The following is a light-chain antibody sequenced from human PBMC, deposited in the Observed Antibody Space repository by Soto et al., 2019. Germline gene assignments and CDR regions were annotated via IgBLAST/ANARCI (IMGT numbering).Light chain of an antibody. CDR1: QSISSSY. Sequence: EIVLTQSPGTLSLSPGERATLSCRASQSISSSYLAWYQQKPGQAPRLLIYGASSRATGIPDRFSGSGSGTDFTLTISRLEPEDFAVYYCQQYSSSPTWTFGQGTKVEI. CDR3: QQYSSSPTWT. J-gene: IGKJ1*01. CDR2: GAS. V-gene: IGKV3-20*01.